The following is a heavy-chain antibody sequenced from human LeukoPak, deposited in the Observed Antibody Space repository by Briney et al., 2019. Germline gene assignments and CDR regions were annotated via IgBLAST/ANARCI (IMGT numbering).Heavy chain of an antibody. J-gene: IGHJ3*02. Sequence: ASLEVSCKASGYTFTSYAMHWVRQAPGQRLEWMGWINAGNGNTKYSQKFQGRVTITRDTSASTAYMELSSLRSEDTAVYYCARVGSTGDAFDIWGQGTMVTVSS. V-gene: IGHV1-3*01. D-gene: IGHD5/OR15-5a*01. CDR2: INAGNGNT. CDR1: GYTFTSYA. CDR3: ARVGSTGDAFDI.